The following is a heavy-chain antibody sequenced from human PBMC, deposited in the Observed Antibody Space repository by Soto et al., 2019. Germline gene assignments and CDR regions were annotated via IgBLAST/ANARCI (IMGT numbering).Heavy chain of an antibody. D-gene: IGHD1-1*01. Sequence: GGSLRLSCAASGFTFSNAWMSWVRQAPGKGLEWVGRIKSKTDGGTTDYAAPVKGRFTISRDDSKNTLYLQMNSLKTEDTPVYYWNPSVRTGTEFDHWGQGTLVTVSS. CDR1: GFTFSNAW. J-gene: IGHJ4*02. CDR2: IKSKTDGGTT. V-gene: IGHV3-15*01. CDR3: NPSVRTGTEFDH.